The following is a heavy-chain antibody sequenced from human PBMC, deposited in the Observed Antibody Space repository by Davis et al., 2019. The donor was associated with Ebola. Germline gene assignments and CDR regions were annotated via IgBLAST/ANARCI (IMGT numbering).Heavy chain of an antibody. Sequence: MPSETLSLTCTVSGGSISSYYWSWIRQPPGKGLEWIGYIYYSGRTNYNPSLKSRVTISVDTSKNQFSLKLSSVTAADTAVYYCARDSRWLVPGTYYYYGMDVWGQGTTVTVSS. CDR1: GGSISSYY. V-gene: IGHV4-59*01. CDR2: IYYSGRT. CDR3: ARDSRWLVPGTYYYYGMDV. J-gene: IGHJ6*02. D-gene: IGHD6-19*01.